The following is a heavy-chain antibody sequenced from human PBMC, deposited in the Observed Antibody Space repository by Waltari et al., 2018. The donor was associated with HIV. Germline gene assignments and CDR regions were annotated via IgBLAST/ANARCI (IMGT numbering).Heavy chain of an antibody. D-gene: IGHD4-4*01. CDR3: ARGGYSQHPRRQYYFDY. Sequence: QVQLVQSGAEVKKPGSSVKVSCKASGGTFSSYAISWVRQAPGQGLEWMGGIIPIFGTANYAKKFQGRVTITADESTSTAYMELSSLRSEDTAVYYCARGGYSQHPRRQYYFDYWGQGTLVTVSS. CDR2: IIPIFGTA. CDR1: GGTFSSYA. V-gene: IGHV1-69*01. J-gene: IGHJ4*02.